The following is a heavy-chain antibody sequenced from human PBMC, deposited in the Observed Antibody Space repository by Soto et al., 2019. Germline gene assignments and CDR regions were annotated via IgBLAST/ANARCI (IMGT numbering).Heavy chain of an antibody. V-gene: IGHV4-59*01. CDR1: GGSIRSYY. Sequence: PSETLSLTCTVSGGSIRSYYWSWIRQPPGKGLEWIGYIYYSGSTNYNPSLKSRVTISVDTSKNQFSLKLSSVTAADTAVYYCARAYNWNRGYFDYWGQGTLVTVSS. D-gene: IGHD1-1*01. J-gene: IGHJ4*02. CDR3: ARAYNWNRGYFDY. CDR2: IYYSGST.